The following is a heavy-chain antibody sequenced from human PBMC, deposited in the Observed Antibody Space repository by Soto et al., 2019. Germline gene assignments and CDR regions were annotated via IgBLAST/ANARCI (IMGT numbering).Heavy chain of an antibody. Sequence: PGESLKISCKGSGYSFTSYWISWVRQMPGKGLEWMGRIDPSDSYTNYSPSFQGHVTISADKSISTAYLQWSSLKASDTAMYYCAREGNLEYSSSSSGYYYYYCGMDVWGQGTTVTVSS. CDR1: GYSFTSYW. V-gene: IGHV5-10-1*01. D-gene: IGHD6-6*01. CDR2: IDPSDSYT. CDR3: AREGNLEYSSSSSGYYYYYCGMDV. J-gene: IGHJ6*02.